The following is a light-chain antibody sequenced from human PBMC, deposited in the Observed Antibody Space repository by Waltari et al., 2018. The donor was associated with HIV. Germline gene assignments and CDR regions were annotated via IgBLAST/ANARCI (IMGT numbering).Light chain of an antibody. V-gene: IGLV3-19*01. CDR1: SLRTYY. CDR3: GSRDRTGSSYV. J-gene: IGLJ1*01. CDR2: HGN. Sequence: SSDLTQDPAVSVALGQTVRITCQGDSLRTYYAAWYRQKPGQAPILVIFHGNIRPSGIPDRFSGSASGNTASLTITGALAEDEADYYCGSRDRTGSSYVFGPGTEVTV.